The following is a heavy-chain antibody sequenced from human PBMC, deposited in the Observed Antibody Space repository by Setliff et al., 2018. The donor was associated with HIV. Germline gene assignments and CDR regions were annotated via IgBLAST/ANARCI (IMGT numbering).Heavy chain of an antibody. D-gene: IGHD5-12*01. J-gene: IGHJ4*02. CDR3: ARQMPIPGIAITPVDY. CDR2: VFYTGFA. V-gene: IGHV4-61*05. Sequence: SETLSLTCTVSGGSISTSSYYWSWIRQPPGKGLEWMGYVFYTGFAAYNPSLKSRLTISVDTSKSQFSLTLTSVTAADTAVYYCARQMPIPGIAITPVDYWGQGALVTVSS. CDR1: GGSISTSSYY.